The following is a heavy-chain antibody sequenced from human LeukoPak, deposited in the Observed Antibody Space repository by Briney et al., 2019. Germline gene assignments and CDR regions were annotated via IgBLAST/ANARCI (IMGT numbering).Heavy chain of an antibody. J-gene: IGHJ4*02. CDR1: GFTFGSYA. Sequence: GGSLRLSCAASGFTFGSYAMTWVRLAPGKGLEWVSSISSTGDSTYFADSVKGRFTISRDNSKNTLYLQMNSLRAEDTAVYSCAKPSYSSGWFIVYWGQGTLVTVSS. D-gene: IGHD6-19*01. V-gene: IGHV3-23*01. CDR3: AKPSYSSGWFIVY. CDR2: ISSTGDST.